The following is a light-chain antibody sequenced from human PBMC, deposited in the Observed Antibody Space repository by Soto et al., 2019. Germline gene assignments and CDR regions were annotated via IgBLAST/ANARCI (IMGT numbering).Light chain of an antibody. J-gene: IGKJ5*01. V-gene: IGKV3-11*01. CDR2: DSS. CDR1: QSVSSY. Sequence: EIVLTQSPATLSLFPGERATLSCRASQSVSSYLAWYQQKPGQAPRLLLYDSSSRAAGIPARFSGSGSGPDFTLAITSLEPEDFAVYYCQQRSSWITFGQGTRLEIE. CDR3: QQRSSWIT.